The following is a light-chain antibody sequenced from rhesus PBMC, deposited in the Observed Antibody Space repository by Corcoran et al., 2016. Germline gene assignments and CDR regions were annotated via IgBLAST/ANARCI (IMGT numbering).Light chain of an antibody. CDR2: GAS. J-gene: IGKJ1*01. CDR3: QQSSNLWT. CDR1: QSVGSY. Sequence: PGERATLSCRASQSVGSYLAWYQQKPGQAPRLLIYGASSRATGIPDRFSGRGSGTDFTLTISSLEPEEVGVYYCQQSSNLWTFGQGTKVEIK. V-gene: IGKV3-24*04.